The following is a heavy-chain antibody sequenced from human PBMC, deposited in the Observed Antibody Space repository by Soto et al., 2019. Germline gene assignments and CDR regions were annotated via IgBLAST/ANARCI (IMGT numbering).Heavy chain of an antibody. CDR3: ARAPIVVVPAAIPRWFDP. Sequence: SGKVSCRASGGTFSSYAISWVRQAPGQGLEWMGGIIPIFGTANYAQKFQGRVTITADESTSTAYMELSSLRSEDTAGYYCARAPIVVVPAAIPRWFDPWGQGTLVTVSS. J-gene: IGHJ5*02. V-gene: IGHV1-69*13. CDR1: GGTFSSYA. CDR2: IIPIFGTA. D-gene: IGHD2-2*02.